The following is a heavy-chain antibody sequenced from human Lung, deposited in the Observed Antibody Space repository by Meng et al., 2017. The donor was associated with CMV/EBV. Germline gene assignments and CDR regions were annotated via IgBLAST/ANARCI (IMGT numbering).Heavy chain of an antibody. Sequence: QVHLALSGAEGKYPGASVKVPCKVSGYTFTNYGITWVRQAPGQGLEWMGWISAYNGNTNYAQTLQGRVTMTTDTSTSTAYMELRSLRSDDTAVYYCARVEVGITSGDYWGQGTLVTVSS. CDR3: ARVEVGITSGDY. D-gene: IGHD1-26*01. J-gene: IGHJ4*02. CDR1: GYTFTNYG. CDR2: ISAYNGNT. V-gene: IGHV1-18*01.